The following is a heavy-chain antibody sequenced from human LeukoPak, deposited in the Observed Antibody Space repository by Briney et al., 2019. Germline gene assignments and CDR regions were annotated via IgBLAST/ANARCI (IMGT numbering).Heavy chain of an antibody. Sequence: PSQTLSLTCAVSGGSISSGGYSWSWIRQPPRKGLEWIGYIYHSGSTYYNPSLKSRVTISVDRPKNQFSLKLSSVTAADTAVYYCASVGVGDIVATNWGQGTLVTVSS. J-gene: IGHJ4*02. CDR1: GGSISSGGYS. CDR3: ASVGVGDIVATN. CDR2: IYHSGST. V-gene: IGHV4-30-2*01. D-gene: IGHD5-12*01.